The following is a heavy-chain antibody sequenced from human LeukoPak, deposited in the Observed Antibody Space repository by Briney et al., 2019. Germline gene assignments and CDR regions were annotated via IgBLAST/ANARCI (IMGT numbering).Heavy chain of an antibody. CDR1: VVTIRNYW. Sequence: GGSLRLSCAASVVTIRNYWMHWVRQAPGKGLVWVSRINSDGSSKDYVDSVKGRFTISRDNAKNTLYLQMNSLRAEDTALYYCARASASGWPYYYGMDVWGQGTTVTVFS. D-gene: IGHD6-19*01. V-gene: IGHV3-74*01. J-gene: IGHJ6*02. CDR3: ARASASGWPYYYGMDV. CDR2: INSDGSSK.